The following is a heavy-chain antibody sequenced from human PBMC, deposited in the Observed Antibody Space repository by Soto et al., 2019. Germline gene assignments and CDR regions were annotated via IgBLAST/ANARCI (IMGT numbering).Heavy chain of an antibody. J-gene: IGHJ6*03. CDR3: ARGGGDYYYMDV. V-gene: IGHV4-34*02. Sequence: QVELQQWGAGLLRPSETLSRTCAVYGGSFSAYYWSWIRQSPGKGLEWIGEINRSGSTNYNPSLKSRVTISVDTSKNQFSLRLISVTAADTAVYYCARGGGDYYYMDVWARGTTVTVSS. CDR1: GGSFSAYY. CDR2: INRSGST. D-gene: IGHD3-10*01.